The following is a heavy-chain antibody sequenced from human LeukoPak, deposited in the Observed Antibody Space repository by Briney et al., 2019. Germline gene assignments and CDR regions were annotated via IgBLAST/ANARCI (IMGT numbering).Heavy chain of an antibody. D-gene: IGHD4-17*01. CDR3: ARDPFDYGDYTFDY. Sequence: GASVKVSCKASGYTFTSYGISWVRQAPGQGLEWMGWISAYNGNTNYAQKLQGRVTMTTDTSTSTAYMELRSLRSDDTAVYYCARDPFDYGDYTFDYWGQGTLVTVSS. J-gene: IGHJ4*02. CDR1: GYTFTSYG. V-gene: IGHV1-18*01. CDR2: ISAYNGNT.